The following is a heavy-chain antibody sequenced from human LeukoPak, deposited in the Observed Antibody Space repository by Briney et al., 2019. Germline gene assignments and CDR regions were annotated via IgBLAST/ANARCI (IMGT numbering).Heavy chain of an antibody. CDR1: GFTFSSYA. J-gene: IGHJ4*02. CDR2: ISGSGGST. Sequence: GGSLRLSCAASGFTFSSYAMSWVRQAPGKGLEWVSAISGSGGSTYYADSVKGRLTISRDNSKNTLYLQMNSLRAEDTAVYYCAKDPDYGDGGYWGQGTLVTVSS. D-gene: IGHD4-17*01. V-gene: IGHV3-23*01. CDR3: AKDPDYGDGGY.